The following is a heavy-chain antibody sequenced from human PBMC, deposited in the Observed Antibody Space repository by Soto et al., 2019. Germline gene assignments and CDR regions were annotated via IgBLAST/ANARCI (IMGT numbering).Heavy chain of an antibody. J-gene: IGHJ3*02. CDR3: ARKTYGLDAFYI. D-gene: IGHD3-10*01. Sequence: GGSLRLSCAASGFTVSSNYMSWVRQAPGKGLEWVSVIYSGGSTYYADSVKGRFTISRDNSKNTLYLQMNSLRAEDTAVYYCARKTYGLDAFYIWGQGTMVTVSS. V-gene: IGHV3-53*01. CDR2: IYSGGST. CDR1: GFTVSSNY.